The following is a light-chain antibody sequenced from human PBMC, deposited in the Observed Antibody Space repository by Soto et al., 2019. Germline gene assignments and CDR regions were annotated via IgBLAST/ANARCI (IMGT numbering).Light chain of an antibody. J-gene: IGLJ2*01. CDR2: EVN. CDR3: ASHAGRKNII. V-gene: IGLV2-8*01. CDR1: SSDVGGYNY. Sequence: QSVLTQPPSASGSPGQSVTISCTGTSSDVGGYNYVSWYQQHPGKAPKLMIYEVNKRPSGVPDRFSGSRSGNTASLTVSGLQAEDEADYYCASHAGRKNIIFGGGTKLNVL.